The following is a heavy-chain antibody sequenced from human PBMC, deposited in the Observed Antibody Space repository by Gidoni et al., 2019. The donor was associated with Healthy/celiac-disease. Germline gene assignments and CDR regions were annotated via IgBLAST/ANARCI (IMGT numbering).Heavy chain of an antibody. V-gene: IGHV1-2*02. CDR3: ARSNKGSGYDFFC. CDR1: GYTFTGYY. J-gene: IGHJ4*02. Sequence: QVQLVQSGAEVKKPGASVKASCQASGYTFTGYYMHWVRQAPGQGLEWMGCINPNSGGTNNAQKFQGRVTMTRDTSISTAYMELSRLRSDDTAVYYCARSNKGSGYDFFCWGQGTLVTVSS. CDR2: INPNSGGT. D-gene: IGHD5-12*01.